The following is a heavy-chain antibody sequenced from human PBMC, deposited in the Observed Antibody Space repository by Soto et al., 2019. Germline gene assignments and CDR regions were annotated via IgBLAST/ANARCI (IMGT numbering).Heavy chain of an antibody. V-gene: IGHV3-48*02. D-gene: IGHD3-10*01. Sequence: GGSLRLSCAASGFTFSSYSMNWVRQAPGKGLEWVSYISSSSSTIYYADSVKGRFTISRDNAKNSLYLQMNSLRDEDTAVYYCARTGKRLNYYGSGSYYNWFDPWGQGTLVTVSS. CDR3: ARTGKRLNYYGSGSYYNWFDP. J-gene: IGHJ5*02. CDR1: GFTFSSYS. CDR2: ISSSSSTI.